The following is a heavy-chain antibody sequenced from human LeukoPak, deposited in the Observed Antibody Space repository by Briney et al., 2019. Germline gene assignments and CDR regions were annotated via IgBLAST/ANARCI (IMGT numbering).Heavy chain of an antibody. V-gene: IGHV5-51*01. CDR1: GYTFSHQW. Sequence: GESLKISCEASGYTFSHQWIGWVRQMAGGGLEWVGIIYPRDSDTRYSPSFQGHVTISADTSINTAYLEWSSLEASDTAMYYCARHSHVIGAIWGQRTLVTVSS. D-gene: IGHD3-10*01. CDR3: ARHSHVIGAI. CDR2: IYPRDSDT. J-gene: IGHJ4*02.